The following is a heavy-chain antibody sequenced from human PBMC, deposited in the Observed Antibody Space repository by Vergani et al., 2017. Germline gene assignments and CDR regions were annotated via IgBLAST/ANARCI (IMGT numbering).Heavy chain of an antibody. J-gene: IGHJ4*02. D-gene: IGHD3-10*01. CDR1: GASVNSYY. V-gene: IGHV4-59*02. CDR3: ARSRIYYGAGSPDY. Sequence: QLHPQESGPGLVKPSETLALTCTASGASVNSYYWSWIRQPPGKGLGWMGYVSFRGDTLYDPSVKGRMTISLNTSSDQFSLYLTSVTASDTAVYYCARSRIYYGAGSPDYWGQGTLVTVSS. CDR2: VSFRGDT.